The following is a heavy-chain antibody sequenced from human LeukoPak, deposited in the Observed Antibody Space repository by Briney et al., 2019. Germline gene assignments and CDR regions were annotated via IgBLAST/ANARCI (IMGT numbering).Heavy chain of an antibody. D-gene: IGHD5-18*01. J-gene: IGHJ6*03. Sequence: SGGSLRLSCAASGLTFSSYAMSWVRQAPGKGLEWVSAISGSGGSTYYADSVKGRFTISRDNSKNTLYLQMNSLRAEDTAVYYCASDTAMVIYYYYYMDVWGKGTTVTVSS. CDR3: ASDTAMVIYYYYYMDV. CDR1: GLTFSSYA. CDR2: ISGSGGST. V-gene: IGHV3-23*01.